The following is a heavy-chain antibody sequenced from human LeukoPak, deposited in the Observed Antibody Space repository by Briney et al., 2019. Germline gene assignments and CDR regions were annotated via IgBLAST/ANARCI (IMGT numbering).Heavy chain of an antibody. V-gene: IGHV3-64*01. CDR2: ISSNGGST. D-gene: IGHD2-15*01. Sequence: ETLSLTCTVSGGSISSYYWSWIRQPPGKGLEYVSAISSNGGSTYYANSVKGRFTISRDNSKNTLYLQMGSLRAEDMAVYYCARGRLLSAFDIWGQGTMVTVSS. CDR1: GGSISSYY. CDR3: ARGRLLSAFDI. J-gene: IGHJ3*02.